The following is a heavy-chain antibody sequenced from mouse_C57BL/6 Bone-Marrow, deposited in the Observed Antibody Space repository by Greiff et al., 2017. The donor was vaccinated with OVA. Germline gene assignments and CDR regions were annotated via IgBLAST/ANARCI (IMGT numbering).Heavy chain of an antibody. Sequence: VQLQQSGAELARPGASVKMSCKASGYTFTSYTMHWVKQRPGQGLEWIGYINPSSGYTKYNQKFKDKATLTADKSSSTAYMQLSSLTSEDSAVDYCAREDGNWVAYWGQGTLVTVSA. CDR3: AREDGNWVAY. D-gene: IGHD2-1*01. CDR1: GYTFTSYT. V-gene: IGHV1-4*01. J-gene: IGHJ3*01. CDR2: INPSSGYT.